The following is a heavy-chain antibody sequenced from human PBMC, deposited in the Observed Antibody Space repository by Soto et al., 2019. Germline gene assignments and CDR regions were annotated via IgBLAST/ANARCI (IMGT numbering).Heavy chain of an antibody. Sequence: GGSLRLSCAASGFTFSSYSMNWVRQAPGKGLEWVSSISSSSSYIYYADSVKGRFTISRDNAKNSLYLQMNSLGAEDTAVYYCARVVVSSGSQFDYWGQGTLVTVSS. CDR3: ARVVVSSGSQFDY. V-gene: IGHV3-21*01. J-gene: IGHJ4*02. D-gene: IGHD3-22*01. CDR1: GFTFSSYS. CDR2: ISSSSSYI.